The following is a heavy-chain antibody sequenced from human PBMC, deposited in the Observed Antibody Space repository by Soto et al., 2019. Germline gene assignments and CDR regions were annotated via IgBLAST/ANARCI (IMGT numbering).Heavy chain of an antibody. CDR1: GFMVTDYW. J-gene: IGHJ4*02. CDR3: ARDRGHFNFDH. V-gene: IGHV3-74*01. Sequence: EVQLVESGGGLVQPGGSLTVSCAASGFMVTDYWMHWVRQAPGKGLVWVSRITSDGTSTNYADSVKGRFTISRDSAKNTLYLQMSSLRGDDTAVYYCARDRGHFNFDHWGQGALVTVSS. D-gene: IGHD3-10*01. CDR2: ITSDGTST.